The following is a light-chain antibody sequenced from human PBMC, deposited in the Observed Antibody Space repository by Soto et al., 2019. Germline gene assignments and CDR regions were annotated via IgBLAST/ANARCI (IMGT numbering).Light chain of an antibody. CDR1: QSVDSN. CDR3: QQRTNWPPWT. V-gene: IGKV3D-15*01. Sequence: EIVMTQSPATLSVSPGDGATLSCRASQSVDSNLGWYQQKPGQTPRLLIYGASTRPTGIPARFSGSGSGTDFTLTISSLEPEDFAVYYCQQRTNWPPWTFGQGTKVDIK. CDR2: GAS. J-gene: IGKJ1*01.